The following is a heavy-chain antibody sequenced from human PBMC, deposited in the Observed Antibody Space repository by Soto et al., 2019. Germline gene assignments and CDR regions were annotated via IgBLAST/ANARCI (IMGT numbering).Heavy chain of an antibody. CDR2: IIPIFGTA. CDR1: GGTFSSYA. V-gene: IGHV1-69*13. Sequence: ASVKVSCKASGGTFSSYAISWVRQAPGQGPEWMGGIIPIFGTANYAQKFQGRVTITADESTSTAYMELSSLRSEDTAVYYCARGKYDFWSGYYSGDYDYGMDVWGQGTTVTVSS. D-gene: IGHD3-3*01. CDR3: ARGKYDFWSGYYSGDYDYGMDV. J-gene: IGHJ6*02.